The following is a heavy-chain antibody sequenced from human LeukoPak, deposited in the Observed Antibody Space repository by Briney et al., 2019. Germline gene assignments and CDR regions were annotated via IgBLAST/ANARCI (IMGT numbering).Heavy chain of an antibody. CDR1: GGSFSGYY. V-gene: IGHV4-34*01. CDR2: INHSGST. Sequence: ASETLSLTCAVYGGSFSGYYWSWIRQPPGKGLEWIGEINHSGSTNYNPSLKSRVTISVDTSKNQFSLKLSSVTAADTAVYYCARDRFGSTSCNYDYWGQGTLVTVSS. CDR3: ARDRFGSTSCNYDY. J-gene: IGHJ4*02. D-gene: IGHD2-2*01.